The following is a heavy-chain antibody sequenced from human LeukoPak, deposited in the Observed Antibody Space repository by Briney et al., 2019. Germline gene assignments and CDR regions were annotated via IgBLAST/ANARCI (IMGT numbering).Heavy chain of an antibody. V-gene: IGHV4-61*02. D-gene: IGHD2/OR15-2a*01. Sequence: ASETLSLTCTVSGDSISSATYYWSWIRQPAGKGLEWIGRIYTSGSTNYNPSLKSRVTISVDTSKNQFSLRLSSVTAADTAVYYCARQYWDFDYWGQGTLVTVSS. CDR2: IYTSGST. CDR3: ARQYWDFDY. J-gene: IGHJ4*02. CDR1: GDSISSATYY.